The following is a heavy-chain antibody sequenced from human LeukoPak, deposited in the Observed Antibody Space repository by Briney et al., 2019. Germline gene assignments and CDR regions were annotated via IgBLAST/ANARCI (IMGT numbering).Heavy chain of an antibody. D-gene: IGHD3-10*01. CDR2: INPNSGGT. Sequence: ASVKVSCKASGYTFTGYYIHWVRQAPGQGLEWMGWINPNSGGTDYAQKFQGRVTMTRDTSISTAYMELSRLRSDDTAVFYCARAFYYGSGSYHGYWGQGTLVTVSS. J-gene: IGHJ4*02. CDR3: ARAFYYGSGSYHGY. CDR1: GYTFTGYY. V-gene: IGHV1-2*02.